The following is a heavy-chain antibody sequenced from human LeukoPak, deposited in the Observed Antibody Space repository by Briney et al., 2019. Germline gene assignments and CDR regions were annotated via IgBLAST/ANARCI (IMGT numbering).Heavy chain of an antibody. CDR2: IYYSRST. J-gene: IGHJ2*01. D-gene: IGHD6-19*01. CDR3: ARTPGIAVYWYFDL. Sequence: SETLSLTCTVSGGSISSYYWSWIRQPPGKGLEWIGYIYYSRSTNYNPSLKSRATISVDTSKNQFSLKLSSVTAADTAVYYCARTPGIAVYWYFDLWGRGTLVTVSS. CDR1: GGSISSYY. V-gene: IGHV4-59*08.